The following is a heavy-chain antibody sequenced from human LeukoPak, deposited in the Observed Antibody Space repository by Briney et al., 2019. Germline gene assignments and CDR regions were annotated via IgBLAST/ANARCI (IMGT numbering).Heavy chain of an antibody. V-gene: IGHV4-59*01. CDR3: ARDSGGPNDYIWGSYRKDAFDI. CDR2: IYYSGST. CDR1: GGSISSYY. Sequence: SETLSLTCTVSGGSISSYYWSWIRQPPGKGLEWIGYIYYSGSTNYNPSLKSRVTISVDTSKNQFSLKLSSVTAADTAVYYCARDSGGPNDYIWGSYRKDAFDIWGQGTMVTVFS. D-gene: IGHD3-16*02. J-gene: IGHJ3*02.